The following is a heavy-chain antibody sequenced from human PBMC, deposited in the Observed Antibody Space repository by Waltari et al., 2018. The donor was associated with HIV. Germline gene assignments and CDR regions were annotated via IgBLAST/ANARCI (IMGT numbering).Heavy chain of an antibody. D-gene: IGHD2-15*01. CDR1: GYNFDKYW. V-gene: IGHV5-51*01. CDR3: ARHGVVDGNDSYGVDV. Sequence: EVQLVQSGAEVKKPGESLKISCKGSGYNFDKYWIGWVGQMPGKGLEWVGIIYPGDSDTRYRPSFQRQVTFSADKSITTAYLQWSNLKASDTAMYYCARHGVVDGNDSYGVDVWGQGTTVTVSS. J-gene: IGHJ6*02. CDR2: IYPGDSDT.